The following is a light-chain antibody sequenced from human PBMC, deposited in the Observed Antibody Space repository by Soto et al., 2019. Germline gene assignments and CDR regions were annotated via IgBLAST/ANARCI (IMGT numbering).Light chain of an antibody. Sequence: DIQMTQFPSTLSASVGDRVTITCRASESISSWLAWYQQKPGKAPKILIYKASTLQSGVPSRFTGSGSGTEFTLTISSLQPDDFATYYCQHYSVFPPTFGGGTKVEIK. J-gene: IGKJ4*01. CDR1: ESISSW. CDR3: QHYSVFPPT. V-gene: IGKV1-5*03. CDR2: KAS.